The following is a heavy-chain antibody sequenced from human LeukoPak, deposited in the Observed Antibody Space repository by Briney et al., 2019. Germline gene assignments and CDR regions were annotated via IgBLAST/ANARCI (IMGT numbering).Heavy chain of an antibody. CDR3: ARARSTHYDSSGYYVD. CDR2: IYYSGST. J-gene: IGHJ4*02. V-gene: IGHV4-30-4*01. D-gene: IGHD3-22*01. CDR1: GGSISSGDYY. Sequence: SQTLSLTCTVSGGSISSGDYYWSWIRQPPGKGLEWIGNIYYSGSTYYNPSLKSRVTISVDTSKNQFSLKLSSVTAADTAVYYCARARSTHYDSSGYYVDWGQGTLVTVAS.